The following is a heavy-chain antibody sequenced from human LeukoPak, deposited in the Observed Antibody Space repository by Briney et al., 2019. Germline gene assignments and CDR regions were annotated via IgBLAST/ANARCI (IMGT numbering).Heavy chain of an antibody. CDR3: AKTDARSSSYYYTLDV. Sequence: SETLSLTCTVSGGSVSGGSYYWSWIRQPPGKGLEWIGYIYYSGSTNYNPSLKSRVTISVDTSKNQFSLKLSSVTAADTAVYYCAKTDARSSSYYYTLDVWGQGTTVTVSS. CDR2: IYYSGST. V-gene: IGHV4-61*01. J-gene: IGHJ6*02. CDR1: GGSVSGGSYY.